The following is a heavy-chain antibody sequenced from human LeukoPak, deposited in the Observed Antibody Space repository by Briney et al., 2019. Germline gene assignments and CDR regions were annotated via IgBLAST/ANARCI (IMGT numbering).Heavy chain of an antibody. Sequence: GRSLRLSCAASGFTFSSYAMHWVRQAPGKGLEWVAVISYDGSNKYYADSVKGRFTISRDNSKNTLYLQMNSLRAEDTAVYYCARDTGGVVVAANYYFDYWGQGTLVTVSS. CDR3: ARDTGGVVVAANYYFDY. V-gene: IGHV3-30-3*01. J-gene: IGHJ4*02. CDR2: ISYDGSNK. D-gene: IGHD2-15*01. CDR1: GFTFSSYA.